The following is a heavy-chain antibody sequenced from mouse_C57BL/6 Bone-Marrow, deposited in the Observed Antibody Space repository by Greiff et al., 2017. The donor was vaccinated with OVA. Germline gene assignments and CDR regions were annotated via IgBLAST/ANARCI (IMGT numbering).Heavy chain of an antibody. J-gene: IGHJ3*01. V-gene: IGHV5-17*01. CDR1: GFTFSDYG. CDR2: ISSGSSTI. Sequence: EVKLMESGGGLVKPGGSLKLSCAASGFTFSDYGMHWVRQAPEKGLEWVAYISSGSSTIYYADTVKGRFTISRDNAKNTLFLQMTSLRSEDTAVYYCARPDYDYDPLAYWGQGTLVTVSA. CDR3: ARPDYDYDPLAY. D-gene: IGHD2-4*01.